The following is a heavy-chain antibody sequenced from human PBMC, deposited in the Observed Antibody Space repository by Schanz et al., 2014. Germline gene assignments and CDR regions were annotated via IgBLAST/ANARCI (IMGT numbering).Heavy chain of an antibody. Sequence: EVQLVQSGGGVVQPGRSLRLSCAASGFMFSSYGMNWVRQAPGKGLEWVSFIYIGGNTYYADSVKGRFTISRDNSKNTVYIQMNSLRAEDTAVYYCARGGPAYYFDGRGQGTLVTVSS. CDR2: IYIGGNT. V-gene: IGHV3-66*01. J-gene: IGHJ4*02. CDR3: ARGGPAYYFDG. CDR1: GFMFSSYG.